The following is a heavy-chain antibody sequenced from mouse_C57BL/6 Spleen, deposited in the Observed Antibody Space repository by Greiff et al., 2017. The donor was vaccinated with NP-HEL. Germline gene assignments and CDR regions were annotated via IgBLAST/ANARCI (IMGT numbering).Heavy chain of an antibody. CDR1: GYTFTSYG. CDR2: IYPRSGNT. Sequence: VQLQQSGAELARPGASVKLSCKASGYTFTSYGISWVKQRTGQGLEWIGEIYPRSGNTYYNEKFKGKATLTADKSSSTAYMELRSLTSEDSAVYFWAGPYGSSHWYFDVWGTGTTVTVSS. J-gene: IGHJ1*03. CDR3: AGPYGSSHWYFDV. V-gene: IGHV1-81*01. D-gene: IGHD1-1*01.